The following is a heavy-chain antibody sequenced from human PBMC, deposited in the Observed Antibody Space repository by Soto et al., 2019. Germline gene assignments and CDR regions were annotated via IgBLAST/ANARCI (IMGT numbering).Heavy chain of an antibody. D-gene: IGHD6-19*01. Sequence: TSETLSLTCAISGDSVSSNTAAWDWIRSSPSRGLEWLGRTYYRSNWRHDYAVSVKSRITVNPDKSNNYFSLKLNSAPPAATSVYYCARGVAGSGFDRWGQGTLVTVSS. CDR3: ARGVAGSGFDR. J-gene: IGHJ4*02. V-gene: IGHV6-1*01. CDR2: TYYRSNWRH. CDR1: GDSVSSNTAA.